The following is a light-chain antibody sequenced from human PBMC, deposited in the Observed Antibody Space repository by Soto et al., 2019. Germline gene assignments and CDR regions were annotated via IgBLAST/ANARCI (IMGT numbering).Light chain of an antibody. V-gene: IGLV1-51*01. CDR3: GSWDSSLSAYV. CDR1: SSNIGGNS. Sequence: VLTQPPSVSAAPGQKVTISYSGSSSNIGGNSVSWYQQLPGTAPKLLIYDDDKRPSGIPDRFSGSKSGTSATLGITGFQTGDEADYYCGSWDSSLSAYVFATGTKVTVL. J-gene: IGLJ1*01. CDR2: DDD.